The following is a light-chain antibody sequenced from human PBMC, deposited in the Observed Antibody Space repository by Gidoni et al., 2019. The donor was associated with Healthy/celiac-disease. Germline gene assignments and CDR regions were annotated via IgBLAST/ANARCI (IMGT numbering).Light chain of an antibody. J-gene: IGKJ2*01. V-gene: IGKV1-39*01. CDR2: AAS. CDR1: QSISSY. Sequence: DIQMTQSPSSLSASVGDRVTTTCRASQSISSYLNWYQQKPGKAHKLLIYAASSLQSGVPSRFSGSGSGTDFTLTISSLQPEDFATYYCQQSYSTPYTFGQGTKLEIK. CDR3: QQSYSTPYT.